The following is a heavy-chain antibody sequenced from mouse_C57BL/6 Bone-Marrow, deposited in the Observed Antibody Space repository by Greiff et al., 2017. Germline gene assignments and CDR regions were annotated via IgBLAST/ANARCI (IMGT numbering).Heavy chain of an antibody. V-gene: IGHV5-4*03. D-gene: IGHD1-1*01. J-gene: IGHJ2*01. CDR1: GFTFSSYA. CDR2: ISDGGSYT. CDR3: ARARYGTTVVDPYYFDY. Sequence: EVKLMESGGGLVKPGGSLKLSCAASGFTFSSYAMSWVRQTPEKRLEWVATISDGGSYTYYPDNVQGRYTISRDNAKNNLYLQMSHLKSEDTAMYYCARARYGTTVVDPYYFDYWGQGTTLTVSS.